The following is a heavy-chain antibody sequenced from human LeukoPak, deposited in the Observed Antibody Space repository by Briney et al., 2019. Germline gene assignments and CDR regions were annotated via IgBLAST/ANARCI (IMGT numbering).Heavy chain of an antibody. CDR2: ISYDGSNK. J-gene: IGHJ4*02. Sequence: GRSLRLSCAASGFTFSSYAMHWVRQAPGKGLEWVAVISYDGSNKYYADSVKGRFTISRDNSKNTRYLQMNSLRAEDTAVYYCARLVIINYFDYWGQGTLVTVSS. D-gene: IGHD3-9*01. CDR1: GFTFSSYA. CDR3: ARLVIINYFDY. V-gene: IGHV3-30*04.